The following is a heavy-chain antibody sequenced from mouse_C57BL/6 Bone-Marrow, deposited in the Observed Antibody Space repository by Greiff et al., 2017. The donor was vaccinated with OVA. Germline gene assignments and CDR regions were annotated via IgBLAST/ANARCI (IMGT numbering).Heavy chain of an antibody. Sequence: QVQLQQSGAELARPGASVKLSCKASGYTFTSYGISWVKQRTGQGLEWIGEIYPRSGNTYYNEKFKGKATLTADKSSSTAYMELRSLTSEDSAVYFCAREEGGYDYHWYFDVWGTGTTVTVSS. J-gene: IGHJ1*03. CDR3: AREEGGYDYHWYFDV. D-gene: IGHD2-4*01. CDR1: GYTFTSYG. V-gene: IGHV1-81*01. CDR2: IYPRSGNT.